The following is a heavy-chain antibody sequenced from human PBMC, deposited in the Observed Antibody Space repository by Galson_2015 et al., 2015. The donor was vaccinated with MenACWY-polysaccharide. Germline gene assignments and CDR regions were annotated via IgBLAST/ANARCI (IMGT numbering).Heavy chain of an antibody. CDR1: GFTFSTYA. D-gene: IGHD3-16*01. CDR2: ISTGGGNT. Sequence: SLRLSCAVSGFTFSTYAMSWVRQAPGKGLEWVSDISTGGGNTYYADSVKGRFTISRDNSKSTLYLQMDSLRAEDTAMYYCAKVGGPRYFDYWGQGTLVTVSP. CDR3: AKVGGPRYFDY. V-gene: IGHV3-23*01. J-gene: IGHJ4*02.